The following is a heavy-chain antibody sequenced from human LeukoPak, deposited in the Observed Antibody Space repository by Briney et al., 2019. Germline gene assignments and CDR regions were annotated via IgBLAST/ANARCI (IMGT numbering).Heavy chain of an antibody. J-gene: IGHJ4*02. Sequence: GRSLRLSCAASGFTFSTYAMHWVRQAPRKGLEWVAVISYDGSNKYYADSVKGRFTISRDNSKNTLYLQMNSLRAEDTAVYYCAREIRRGYYYVPPATLDYWGQGNLVTVSS. D-gene: IGHD3-22*01. CDR3: AREIRRGYYYVPPATLDY. CDR1: GFTFSTYA. CDR2: ISYDGSNK. V-gene: IGHV3-30-3*01.